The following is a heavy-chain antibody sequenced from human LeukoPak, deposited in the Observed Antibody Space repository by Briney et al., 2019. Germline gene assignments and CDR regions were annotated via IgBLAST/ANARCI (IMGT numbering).Heavy chain of an antibody. CDR3: ARDKLRYFDWLLYRGYYFDY. Sequence: GSVKVSCKASGYTFTSYVISWVRQALGQGREWMGWISTYNGNTNYAQKLQGRVTITTDTSTSTAYMELRSLRSDDTAVYYCARDKLRYFDWLLYRGYYFDYWGKGTLVTVSS. J-gene: IGHJ4*02. V-gene: IGHV1-18*01. D-gene: IGHD3-9*01. CDR1: GYTFTSYV. CDR2: ISTYNGNT.